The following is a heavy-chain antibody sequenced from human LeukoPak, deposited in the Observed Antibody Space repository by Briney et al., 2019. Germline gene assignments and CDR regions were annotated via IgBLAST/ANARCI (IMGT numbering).Heavy chain of an antibody. CDR3: AKVGAEVTVSTYYFDY. V-gene: IGHV3-30*18. Sequence: GRSLRLSCAASGFTFSSYGMHWVRQAPGKGLEWVAVISYDGSNKYYGDSVKGRFTISRDNSKNTLYLQMNSLRAEDTAVYYCAKVGAEVTVSTYYFDYWGQGTLVTVSS. CDR1: GFTFSSYG. J-gene: IGHJ4*02. D-gene: IGHD5/OR15-5a*01. CDR2: ISYDGSNK.